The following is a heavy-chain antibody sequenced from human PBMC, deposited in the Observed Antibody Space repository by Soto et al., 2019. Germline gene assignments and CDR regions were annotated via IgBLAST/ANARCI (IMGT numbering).Heavy chain of an antibody. D-gene: IGHD3-10*01. Sequence: PGGSLRLSCAASGFTFSSYAMSWVRQAPEKGLEWVSTISGSGGSTYSAESVKGRFTISRDSSKNTLYLQMNSLRAEDTAIYYCAKIEYRSGAPYYGLDVWGQGTTVTVSS. J-gene: IGHJ6*02. CDR2: ISGSGGST. CDR3: AKIEYRSGAPYYGLDV. CDR1: GFTFSSYA. V-gene: IGHV3-23*01.